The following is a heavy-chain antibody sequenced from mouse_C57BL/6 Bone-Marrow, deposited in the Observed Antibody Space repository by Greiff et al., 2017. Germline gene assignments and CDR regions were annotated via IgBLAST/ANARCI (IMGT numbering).Heavy chain of an antibody. Sequence: VQLQQPGAELVRPGSSVKLSCKASGYTFTSYWMDWVKQRPGQGLEWIGNIYPSDSETHYNQKFKDKATLTVDKSSSTAYMQLSSLTSEDSAVYDCARSDYYGSSSAWFAYWGQGTLVTVSA. CDR3: ARSDYYGSSSAWFAY. J-gene: IGHJ3*01. CDR2: IYPSDSET. CDR1: GYTFTSYW. D-gene: IGHD1-1*01. V-gene: IGHV1-61*01.